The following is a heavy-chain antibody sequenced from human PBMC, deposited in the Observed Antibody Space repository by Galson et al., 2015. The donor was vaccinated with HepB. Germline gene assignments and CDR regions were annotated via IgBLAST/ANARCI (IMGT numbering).Heavy chain of an antibody. CDR1: GGTFSSYA. CDR3: AISEREVDDYVWGSYRYTFDY. D-gene: IGHD3-16*02. Sequence: SVKVSCKASGGTFSSYAISWVRQAPGQGLEWMGRIIPILGIANYAQKFQGRVTITADKSTSTAYMELSSLRSEDTAVYYCAISEREVDDYVWGSYRYTFDYWGQGTLVTVSS. V-gene: IGHV1-69*04. J-gene: IGHJ4*02. CDR2: IIPILGIA.